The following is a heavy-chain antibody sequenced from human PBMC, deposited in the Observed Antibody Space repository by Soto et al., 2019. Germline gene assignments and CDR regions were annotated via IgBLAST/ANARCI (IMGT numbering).Heavy chain of an antibody. J-gene: IGHJ6*03. Sequence: GGSLRLSCAASGFTFSNAWMSWVRQAPGKGLEWVGRIKSKTDGGTTDYAAPVKGRFTISRDDSKNTLYLQMNSLKSEDTAVYYCTSLDYLPHYYYDMDVWGKGTTVTVSS. V-gene: IGHV3-15*01. CDR3: TSLDYLPHYYYDMDV. D-gene: IGHD4-17*01. CDR2: IKSKTDGGTT. CDR1: GFTFSNAW.